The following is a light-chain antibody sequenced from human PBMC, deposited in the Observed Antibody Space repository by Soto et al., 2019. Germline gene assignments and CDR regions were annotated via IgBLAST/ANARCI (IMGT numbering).Light chain of an antibody. CDR1: QSISIY. CDR2: AAS. Sequence: DIQMTQSPSSLSASVGDRVTIACRATQSISIYLNWYQQKPGKAPKILIYAASTLQSGVPSRISGSGSGTDFTLTISSLQPEDVATYYCQKYSSAPFTFGPGTKVDIK. J-gene: IGKJ3*01. V-gene: IGKV1-27*01. CDR3: QKYSSAPFT.